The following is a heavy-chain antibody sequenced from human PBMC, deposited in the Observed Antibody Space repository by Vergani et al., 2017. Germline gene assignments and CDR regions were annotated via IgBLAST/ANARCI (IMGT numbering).Heavy chain of an antibody. D-gene: IGHD1-26*01. CDR1: GFTFSSYG. J-gene: IGHJ4*02. Sequence: QVQLVESGGGVVQPGRSLRLSCAASGFTFSSYGMHWVRQAPGKGLEWVAVISYDGSNKYYADSVKGRFTISRDNSKNTLYLQMNSLRAEDTAVYYCAKASVGAPYLDYWGQGTLVTVSS. CDR3: AKASVGAPYLDY. CDR2: ISYDGSNK. V-gene: IGHV3-30*18.